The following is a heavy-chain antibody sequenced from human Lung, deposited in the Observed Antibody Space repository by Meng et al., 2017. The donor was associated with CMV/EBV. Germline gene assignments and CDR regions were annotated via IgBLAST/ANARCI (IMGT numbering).Heavy chain of an antibody. CDR1: GFPVSRTY. CDR3: ARGKPEGTSGNWGWFDS. V-gene: IGHV3-53*01. J-gene: IGHJ5*01. D-gene: IGHD7-27*01. Sequence: FGFPVSRTYMGWVRQAAGKGLEWVSVIYSGGSIYYAESVRGRFTISRDNSNTLYLQMNNLRVEDTAMYYCARGKPEGTSGNWGWFDSWGQGALVTVSS. CDR2: IYSGGSI.